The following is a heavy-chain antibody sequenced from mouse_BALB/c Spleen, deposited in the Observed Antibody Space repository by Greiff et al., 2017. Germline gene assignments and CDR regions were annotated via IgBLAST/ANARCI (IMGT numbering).Heavy chain of an antibody. V-gene: IGHV3-8*02. Sequence: EVQRVESGPSLVKPSQTLSLTCSVTGDSITSGYWNWIRKFPGNKLEYMGYISYSGSTYYNPSLKSRISITRDTSKNQYYLQLNSVTTEDTATYYCARPYGNYDYYAMDYWGQGTSVTVSS. CDR3: ARPYGNYDYYAMDY. CDR1: GDSITSGY. CDR2: ISYSGST. J-gene: IGHJ4*01. D-gene: IGHD2-1*01.